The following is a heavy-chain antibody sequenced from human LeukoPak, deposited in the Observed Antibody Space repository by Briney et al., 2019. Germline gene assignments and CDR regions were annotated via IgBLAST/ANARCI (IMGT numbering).Heavy chain of an antibody. D-gene: IGHD4-17*01. CDR1: GFTVSSNG. V-gene: IGHV3-53*01. CDR3: ARVVDHDYGDYYLDY. J-gene: IGHJ4*02. Sequence: GGSLRLSCAASGFTVSSNGMSWVRQAPGKGLECISVIYSGGSTDYADSVKGRLTISRGNSKNTLYLQMNSLRAEDTAVYYCARVVDHDYGDYYLDYWGQGTLVTVSS. CDR2: IYSGGST.